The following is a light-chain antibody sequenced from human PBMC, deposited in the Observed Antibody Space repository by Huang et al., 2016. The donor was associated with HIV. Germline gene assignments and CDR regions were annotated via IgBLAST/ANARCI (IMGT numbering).Light chain of an antibody. Sequence: IQLTQSPSSLSASVGDRVTITCRANQAIGTYLAWYQQKPGKAPELLLNSSSTVPSGVPSRFSGGASGTYFTLTITSLQPEDFASYSCQHLYTFGGGTKVEIK. J-gene: IGKJ4*01. CDR3: QHLYT. V-gene: IGKV1-9*01. CDR2: SSS. CDR1: QAIGTY.